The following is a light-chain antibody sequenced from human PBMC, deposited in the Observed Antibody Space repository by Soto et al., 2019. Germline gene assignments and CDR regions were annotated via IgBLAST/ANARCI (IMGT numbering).Light chain of an antibody. Sequence: QSVLTQPPSASVSPGQSVTISCTGTSSDVGGYNYVSWYQQHPGKAPKLMIYEVSKRPSGVPDRFSGSKSGNTASLTVSGLQAEDEADYYCSSYAGSNNHVVFGGGTKLTVL. J-gene: IGLJ2*01. CDR3: SSYAGSNNHVV. V-gene: IGLV2-8*01. CDR2: EVS. CDR1: SSDVGGYNY.